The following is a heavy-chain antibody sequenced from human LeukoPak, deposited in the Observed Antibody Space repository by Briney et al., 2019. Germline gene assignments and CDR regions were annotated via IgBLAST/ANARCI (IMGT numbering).Heavy chain of an antibody. CDR2: VYYSGST. Sequence: SETLSLTCVVSGGSVSGYYWGWIWQPPGRGLEWIGYVYYSGSTNYNPSLKSRVTISVDTSKNQFSLKLSSVTAADTAVYYCARGPGAFDIWGQGTMVTVSS. V-gene: IGHV4-59*02. D-gene: IGHD1-14*01. CDR3: ARGPGAFDI. J-gene: IGHJ3*02. CDR1: GGSVSGYY.